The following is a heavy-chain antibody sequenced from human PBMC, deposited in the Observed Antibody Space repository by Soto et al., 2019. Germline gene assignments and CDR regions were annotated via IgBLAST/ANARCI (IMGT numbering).Heavy chain of an antibody. CDR2: IIPIFGST. Sequence: SVKVSCKASGGPLSTYAISWVRQAPGQGLEWMGEIIPIFGSTNYAQSFQDRITITADESTSTAYMELSSLRSEDTAVYYCARQPYSSSLEAYSYGMDVWGQGTTVTVSS. CDR3: ARQPYSSSLEAYSYGMDV. V-gene: IGHV1-69*13. D-gene: IGHD6-6*01. J-gene: IGHJ6*02. CDR1: GGPLSTYA.